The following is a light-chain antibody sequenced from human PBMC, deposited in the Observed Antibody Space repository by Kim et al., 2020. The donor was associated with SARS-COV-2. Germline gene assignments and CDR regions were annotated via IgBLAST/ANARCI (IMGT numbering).Light chain of an antibody. V-gene: IGKV3-20*01. CDR1: QSVSSSY. CDR2: GAS. J-gene: IGKJ2*01. Sequence: EIELTQSPGTLSLSPGERATLSCRASQSVSSSYLAWYQQKPGQAPRLLIYGASSRATGIPDRFSGSGSETDFTLTISRLEPEDFAVYYCQQYVSSRYTFGQETELEI. CDR3: QQYVSSRYT.